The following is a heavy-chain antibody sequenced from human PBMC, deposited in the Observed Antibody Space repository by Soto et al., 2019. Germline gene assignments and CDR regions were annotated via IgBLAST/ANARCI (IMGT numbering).Heavy chain of an antibody. CDR2: IIPIFGTA. Sequence: AASVKVSCKASGGTFSSYAISWVRQAPGQGLEWMGGIIPIFGTANYAQKFQGRVTITADKSTSTAYMELSSLRSEDTAVYYCAGDPLCGSYDDEYYYYFCMDVWGQGTTVTVSS. CDR3: AGDPLCGSYDDEYYYYFCMDV. CDR1: GGTFSSYA. D-gene: IGHD1-26*01. V-gene: IGHV1-69*06. J-gene: IGHJ6*02.